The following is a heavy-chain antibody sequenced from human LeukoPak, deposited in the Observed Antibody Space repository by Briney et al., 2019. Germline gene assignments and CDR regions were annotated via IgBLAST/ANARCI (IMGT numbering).Heavy chain of an antibody. V-gene: IGHV3-30*02. CDR3: AKGVNVGGTRLVDY. CDR2: IRYDGSNK. CDR1: GFTFSTYG. Sequence: GGSLRLSCAASGFTFSTYGMHWVRQAPGKGLEWVAFIRYDGSNKYYADSVKGRFTISRDNSESTLYLQMNSLRAEDTAVYYCAKGVNVGGTRLVDYWGQGTLVTVSS. D-gene: IGHD1-26*01. J-gene: IGHJ4*02.